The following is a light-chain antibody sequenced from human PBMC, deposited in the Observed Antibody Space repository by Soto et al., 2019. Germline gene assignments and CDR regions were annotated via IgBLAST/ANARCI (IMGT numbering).Light chain of an antibody. CDR3: ETWDSNTRV. CDR2: LEGSGSY. CDR1: SGHGSYI. Sequence: QSVLTQSSSASASLGSSVKLTCTLSSGHGSYIIAWHQQQPGKAPRYLMKLEGSGSYNKGSGVPDRFSGSSSGADRYLTISNLQFEDEANYYCETWDSNTRVFGGGTKLTVL. J-gene: IGLJ2*01. V-gene: IGLV4-60*02.